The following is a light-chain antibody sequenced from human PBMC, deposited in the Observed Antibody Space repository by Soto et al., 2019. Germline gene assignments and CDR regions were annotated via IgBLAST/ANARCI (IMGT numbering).Light chain of an antibody. Sequence: DIPMTQSPSSLSASVGDRVTITCQASQDISYYLNWYQQKPGKAPKFLIYDASNLERGVPSRFSGSGSGTDFTFTISSLQPEDIGTYYCQQYDNLAFTFGQGTKLEIK. V-gene: IGKV1-33*01. CDR3: QQYDNLAFT. J-gene: IGKJ2*01. CDR1: QDISYY. CDR2: DAS.